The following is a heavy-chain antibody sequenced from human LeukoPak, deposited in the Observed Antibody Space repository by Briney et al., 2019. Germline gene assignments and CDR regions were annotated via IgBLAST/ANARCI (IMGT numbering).Heavy chain of an antibody. CDR2: ISYDGSNK. J-gene: IGHJ4*02. V-gene: IGHV3-30*14. Sequence: GRSLRLSCAASGFTFSSYAMHWVRQAPGKGLEWVAVISYDGSNKYYADSVKGRFTISRDNSKNALYLQLTSLRLEDTALYYCVKDLTGTWSFDYWGQGTLVTVSS. D-gene: IGHD3-9*01. CDR1: GFTFSSYA. CDR3: VKDLTGTWSFDY.